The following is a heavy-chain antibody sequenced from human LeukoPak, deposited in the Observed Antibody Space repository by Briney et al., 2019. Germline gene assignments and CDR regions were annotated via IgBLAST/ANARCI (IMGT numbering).Heavy chain of an antibody. Sequence: SETLSLTCAVYGGSFSGYYWSWIRQPPGKGLEWIGEINHSGSTNYTPSLKSRVTISVDTSKNQFSLKLSSVTAADTAVYYCARGNYYGSGSYNCFDPWGQGTLVTVSS. D-gene: IGHD3-10*01. CDR1: GGSFSGYY. CDR2: INHSGST. J-gene: IGHJ5*02. CDR3: ARGNYYGSGSYNCFDP. V-gene: IGHV4-34*01.